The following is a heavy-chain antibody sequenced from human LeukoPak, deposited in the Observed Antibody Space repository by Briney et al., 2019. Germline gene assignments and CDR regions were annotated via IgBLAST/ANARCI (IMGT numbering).Heavy chain of an antibody. Sequence: SVKVSCKASGGTFSSYAISWVRQAPGQGLEWMGGIIPIFGTANYAQKFQGRVTITTDESTSTAYMELSSLRSEDTAVYYWARHERNYYDSSGYYSVDYYYYYMDVWGKGTTVTVSS. V-gene: IGHV1-69*05. CDR3: ARHERNYYDSSGYYSVDYYYYYMDV. J-gene: IGHJ6*03. D-gene: IGHD3-22*01. CDR1: GGTFSSYA. CDR2: IIPIFGTA.